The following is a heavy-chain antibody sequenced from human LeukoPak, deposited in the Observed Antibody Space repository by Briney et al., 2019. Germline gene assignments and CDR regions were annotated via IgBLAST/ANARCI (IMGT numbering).Heavy chain of an antibody. J-gene: IGHJ4*02. V-gene: IGHV1-69*13. Sequence: ASVKVSCKASGGTFSSYAISWVRQAPGQGLEWMGGIIPIFGTANYAQKFQGRVAITADESTSTAYMELSSLRSEDTAVYYCARDISVAAAGTMAFDYWGQGTLVTVSS. D-gene: IGHD6-13*01. CDR1: GGTFSSYA. CDR3: ARDISVAAAGTMAFDY. CDR2: IIPIFGTA.